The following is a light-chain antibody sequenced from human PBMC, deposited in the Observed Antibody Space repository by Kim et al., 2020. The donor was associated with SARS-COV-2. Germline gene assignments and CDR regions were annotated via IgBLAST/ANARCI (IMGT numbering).Light chain of an antibody. CDR3: LQHNTYPIT. CDR1: QGIKKD. V-gene: IGKV1-17*01. J-gene: IGKJ5*01. CDR2: GAS. Sequence: ASVGDRVTITWRASQGIKKDLGWYQQKPGKAPKRLIFGASRLESGVPSRFSGSGSGTEFTLTISSLQPEDFATYFCLQHNTYPITFGQGTRLEIK.